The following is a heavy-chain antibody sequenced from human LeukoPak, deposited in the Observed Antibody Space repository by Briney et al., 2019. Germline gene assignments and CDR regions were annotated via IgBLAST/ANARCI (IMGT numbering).Heavy chain of an antibody. CDR3: ASPGAGRVAGILDY. D-gene: IGHD6-19*01. J-gene: IGHJ4*02. CDR2: IYYSGST. CDR1: GGSISTSSYY. V-gene: IGHV4-39*07. Sequence: SSETLSLTCTVSGGSISTSSYYWGWVRQPPGKGLEWIGSIYYSGSTYYNPSLKSRVTISVDTSKNQFSLKLSSVTAADTAVYYCASPGAGRVAGILDYWGQGTLVTVSS.